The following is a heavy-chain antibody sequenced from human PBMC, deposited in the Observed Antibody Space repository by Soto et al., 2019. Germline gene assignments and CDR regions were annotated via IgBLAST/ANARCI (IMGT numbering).Heavy chain of an antibody. Sequence: SVKVSCKASGGTFSSYAISWVRQAPGQGLEWMGGIIPIFGTASYAQKFQGRVTITADESTSTAYMELSSLRSEDTAVYYCARGLYSSGWSGMDVWGQGTTVTVSS. D-gene: IGHD6-19*01. CDR1: GGTFSSYA. CDR3: ARGLYSSGWSGMDV. J-gene: IGHJ6*02. V-gene: IGHV1-69*13. CDR2: IIPIFGTA.